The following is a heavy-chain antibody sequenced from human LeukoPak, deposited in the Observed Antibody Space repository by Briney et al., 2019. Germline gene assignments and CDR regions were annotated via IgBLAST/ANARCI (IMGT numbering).Heavy chain of an antibody. Sequence: SETLSLTCTVSGGSIRSSSYYWGWIRQPPGKGLEWIGSIYYSGSTYYNPSLKSRVTISVDTSKNQFSLKLSSVTAADTAVYYCARQPGIAVGTGGYYFDYWGQGTLVTVSS. V-gene: IGHV4-39*01. CDR2: IYYSGST. J-gene: IGHJ4*02. D-gene: IGHD6-19*01. CDR3: ARQPGIAVGTGGYYFDY. CDR1: GGSIRSSSYY.